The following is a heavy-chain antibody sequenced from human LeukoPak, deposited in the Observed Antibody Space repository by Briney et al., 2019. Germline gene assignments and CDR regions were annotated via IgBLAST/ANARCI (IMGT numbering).Heavy chain of an antibody. CDR2: ISYSGST. CDR3: TRDRRDGYNYVDY. V-gene: IGHV4-59*01. CDR1: GGSISSYY. D-gene: IGHD5-24*01. J-gene: IGHJ4*02. Sequence: SETLSLTCTVSGGSISSYYWSWIRQPPGKGLEWIGYISYSGSTDCNPSLKSRVTISVDTSKNQFSLKLNSVTAADTAVYYCTRDRRDGYNYVDYWGQGTLVTVSS.